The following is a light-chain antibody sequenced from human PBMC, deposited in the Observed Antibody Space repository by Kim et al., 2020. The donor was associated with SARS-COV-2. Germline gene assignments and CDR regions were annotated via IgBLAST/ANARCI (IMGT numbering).Light chain of an antibody. CDR2: GAS. Sequence: PGERATLSCRASQSLSSTSGAWDQQKPGQAPRLLIDGASTRATGIPDRFSGSGSGTDFTLTISRPEPEDFAVYYCQQYGSSTPTFGQGTKVDIK. CDR1: QSLSSTS. CDR3: QQYGSSTPT. V-gene: IGKV3-20*01. J-gene: IGKJ1*01.